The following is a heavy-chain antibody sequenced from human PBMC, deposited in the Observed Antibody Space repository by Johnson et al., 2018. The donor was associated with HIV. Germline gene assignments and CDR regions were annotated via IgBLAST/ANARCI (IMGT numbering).Heavy chain of an antibody. V-gene: IGHV3-30*02. CDR3: AKDMRPVRGWGGGSYRGVSDAFDI. J-gene: IGHJ3*02. CDR2: IQNDGSNK. CDR1: GFTFNIHG. Sequence: QEQLVESGGGVVQPGGSLRVPCAASGFTFNIHGVHWVRRAPGKGLEWVAYIQNDGSNKYYGDSVKGRFTNTRDNSKNTLYLQMNSLRAEDTAVYYCAKDMRPVRGWGGGSYRGVSDAFDIWGQGTMVTVSS. D-gene: IGHD1-26*01.